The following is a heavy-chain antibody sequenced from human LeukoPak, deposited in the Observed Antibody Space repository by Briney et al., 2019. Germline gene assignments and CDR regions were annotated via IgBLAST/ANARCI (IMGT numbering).Heavy chain of an antibody. CDR1: GFTFSYYS. J-gene: IGHJ4*02. V-gene: IGHV3-48*02. D-gene: IGHD5-12*01. Sequence: GGSLRLSCVASGFTFSYYSMNWVRQAPGKGLEWVSYINSISGEVWYADSVKGRFTISRDDAKNSLYLQMNSLRDDDTAVYYCARDHGYAFDYWGQGTLVTVSS. CDR2: INSISGEV. CDR3: ARDHGYAFDY.